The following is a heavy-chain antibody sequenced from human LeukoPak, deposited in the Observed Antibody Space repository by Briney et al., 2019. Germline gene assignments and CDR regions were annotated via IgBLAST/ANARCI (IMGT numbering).Heavy chain of an antibody. CDR3: AKELTRYYDSSGYSAAFDI. CDR2: ISGSGGST. V-gene: IGHV3-23*01. CDR1: GFTFSSYA. J-gene: IGHJ3*02. D-gene: IGHD3-22*01. Sequence: GGSLRLSCAASGFTFSSYAMSWVRQAPGKGLEWVSAISGSGGSTYYADSVKGRFTISRDNSKNTLYLQMNSLKAEDTAVYYCAKELTRYYDSSGYSAAFDIWGQGTMVTVSS.